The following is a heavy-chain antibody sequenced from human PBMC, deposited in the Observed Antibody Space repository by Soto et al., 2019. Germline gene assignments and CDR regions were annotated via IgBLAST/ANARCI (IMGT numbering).Heavy chain of an antibody. CDR1: GYSFSRHW. J-gene: IGHJ4*02. CDR3: ARQAVPSIVTPGSDFDY. Sequence: GESLKISCKGSGYSFSRHWIAWVRQMPGKGLEWMGIIHPGDSDTRYSPSFQGRVTISADKSLSAAYLQWSSLRTSDTATYFCARQAVPSIVTPGSDFDYWGQGTQVTVSS. CDR2: IHPGDSDT. D-gene: IGHD3-22*01. V-gene: IGHV5-51*01.